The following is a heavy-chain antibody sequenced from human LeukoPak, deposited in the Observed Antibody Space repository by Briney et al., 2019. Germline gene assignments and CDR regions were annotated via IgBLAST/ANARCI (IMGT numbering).Heavy chain of an antibody. J-gene: IGHJ4*02. V-gene: IGHV3-53*01. CDR2: IYNTGDT. D-gene: IGHD4/OR15-4a*01. Sequence: PGATLRLSCEASGFSVRTVFMSWVRQAPGKRLEWVSIIYNTGDTYYADSRRGRFTISRDNSKNTLYLQINSLRADDTAVYYCAQGGAPNLADYWGPGTLVTVSS. CDR3: AQGGAPNLADY. CDR1: GFSVRTVF.